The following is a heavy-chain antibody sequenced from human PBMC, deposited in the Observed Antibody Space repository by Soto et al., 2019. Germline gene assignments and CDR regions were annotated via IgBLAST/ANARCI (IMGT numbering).Heavy chain of an antibody. CDR3: AKDLVAFTTGRRSPFGS. CDR1: GFTFRAYG. CDR2: ISYDGKNE. V-gene: IGHV3-30*18. D-gene: IGHD1-1*01. Sequence: PGGSLRLSCAPSGFTFRAYGMHWVRQAPGKGLEWVAVISYDGKNEYYADSVEGRFSISRDSSKNTLYLQMNSLRAEDTAVYYCAKDLVAFTTGRRSPFGSWGQGTLVTVSS. J-gene: IGHJ4*02.